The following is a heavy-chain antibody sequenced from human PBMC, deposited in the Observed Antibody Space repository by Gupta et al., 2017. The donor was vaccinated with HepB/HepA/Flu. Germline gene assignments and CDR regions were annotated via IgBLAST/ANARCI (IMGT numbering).Heavy chain of an antibody. Sequence: EVQLLESGGELVQPGGSLRLSCAASGFTFSDYVMIWVRQAPGKGLEWVSGLSGSGSRTYYADSVQGRFTISRDNSENTLSLQMNSLRVEDTAVYYCAKAGGDYGVSDYFDYWGQGTLVTVSS. CDR1: GFTFSDYV. D-gene: IGHD4-17*01. J-gene: IGHJ4*02. V-gene: IGHV3-23*01. CDR3: AKAGGDYGVSDYFDY. CDR2: LSGSGSRT.